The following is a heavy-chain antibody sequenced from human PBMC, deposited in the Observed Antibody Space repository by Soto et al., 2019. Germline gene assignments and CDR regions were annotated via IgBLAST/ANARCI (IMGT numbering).Heavy chain of an antibody. Sequence: SETLSLTCTVSGGSISSYYWSWIRQPPGKGLEWIGYIYYSGSTNYNPSLKSRVTISVDTSKNQFSLKLSSVTAADTAVYYCARHRNYCSNTSCHLGFDPWGQGTLVTVSS. V-gene: IGHV4-59*08. CDR2: IYYSGST. CDR1: GGSISSYY. D-gene: IGHD2-2*01. J-gene: IGHJ5*02. CDR3: ARHRNYCSNTSCHLGFDP.